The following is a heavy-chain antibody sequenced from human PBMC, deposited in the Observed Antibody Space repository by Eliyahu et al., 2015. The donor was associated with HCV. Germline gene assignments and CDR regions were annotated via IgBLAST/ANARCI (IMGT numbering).Heavy chain of an antibody. CDR1: GXTLSNYG. CDR2: ISTYNGNT. J-gene: IGHJ4*02. CDR3: ARDPNLGVVMSTMRTLEY. D-gene: IGHD3-3*01. V-gene: IGHV1-18*01. Sequence: QVQLVQSGAEVKKPGASVKVSCXTSGXTLSNYGISWVRQAPGQGLEWMGWISTYNGNTNYAQNLQGRVTMTTDTSTSTAYMDLRRLRSDDTAVYYCARDPNLGVVMSTMRTLEYWGQGTLVTVSS.